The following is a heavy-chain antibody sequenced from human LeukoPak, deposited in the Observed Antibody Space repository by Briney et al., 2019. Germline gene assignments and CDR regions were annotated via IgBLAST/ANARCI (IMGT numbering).Heavy chain of an antibody. J-gene: IGHJ5*02. D-gene: IGHD3-10*01. Sequence: GESLQISCKGSGYSFTSYWIGWVRQMPGKGLEWMGIIYPGDSDTRYSPSFQGQVTISADKSISTAYLQWSSLKASDTAMYYCARTMVRGVTSRNWFDPWGQGTLVTVSS. CDR1: GYSFTSYW. V-gene: IGHV5-51*01. CDR2: IYPGDSDT. CDR3: ARTMVRGVTSRNWFDP.